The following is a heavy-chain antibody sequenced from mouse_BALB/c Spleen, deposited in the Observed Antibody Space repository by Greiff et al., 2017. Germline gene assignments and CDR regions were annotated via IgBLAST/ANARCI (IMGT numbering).Heavy chain of an antibody. Sequence: ESGPGLVKPSQSLSLTCSVTGYSITSGYYWNWIRQFPGNKLEWMGYISYDGSNNYNPSLKNRISITRDTSKNQFFLKLNSVTTEDTATYYCARVANWDGAYWGQGTLVTVSA. J-gene: IGHJ3*01. CDR2: ISYDGSN. CDR3: ARVANWDGAY. V-gene: IGHV3-6*02. CDR1: GYSITSGYY. D-gene: IGHD4-1*01.